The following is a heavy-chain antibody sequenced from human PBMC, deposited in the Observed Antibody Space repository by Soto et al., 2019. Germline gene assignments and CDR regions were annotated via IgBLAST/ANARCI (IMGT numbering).Heavy chain of an antibody. CDR3: TRETVGGITGLDY. CDR1: GFNVGAFA. Sequence: EVQLLESGGDLVQPGGSLRLSCAASGFNVGAFAVNWVRQAPGKGLEWVSGISVSDAFIYYADSVRGRFSISRDASENILYLQMNSLRVDDTALYYCTRETVGGITGLDYWGPGTLVTVSS. V-gene: IGHV3-23*01. CDR2: ISVSDAFI. J-gene: IGHJ4*02. D-gene: IGHD1-20*01.